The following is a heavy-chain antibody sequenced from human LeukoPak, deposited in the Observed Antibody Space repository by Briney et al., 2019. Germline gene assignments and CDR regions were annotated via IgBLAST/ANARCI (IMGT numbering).Heavy chain of an antibody. CDR3: VSGDSSGYYRGYFQH. Sequence: GGSLRLSCAASGFTFSSYGMSWVRQAPGKGLEWVSGISGSGGSTNYADSVKVRFTISRDKSKKTLSLKMNSLRAEDTAVYYCVSGDSSGYYRGYFQHWGQGTLVTVSS. D-gene: IGHD3-22*01. J-gene: IGHJ1*01. CDR2: ISGSGGST. CDR1: GFTFSSYG. V-gene: IGHV3-23*01.